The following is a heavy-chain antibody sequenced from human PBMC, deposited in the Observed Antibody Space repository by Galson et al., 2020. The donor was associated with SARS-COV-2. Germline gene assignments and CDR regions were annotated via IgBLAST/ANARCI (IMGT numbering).Heavy chain of an antibody. D-gene: IGHD1-26*01. V-gene: IGHV4-31*03. CDR1: GGSVSRVGDY. CDR2: ISYSGTT. Sequence: SETLSLTCSVSGGSVSRVGDYWTWIRHNPGKGLEWIGDISYSGTTFYSPSLKSRLTIFLDKSKNQVALNLKSVTAADTAIYYCARRPGGNSFDSWAQGTLVTVSS. J-gene: IGHJ4*02. CDR3: ARRPGGNSFDS.